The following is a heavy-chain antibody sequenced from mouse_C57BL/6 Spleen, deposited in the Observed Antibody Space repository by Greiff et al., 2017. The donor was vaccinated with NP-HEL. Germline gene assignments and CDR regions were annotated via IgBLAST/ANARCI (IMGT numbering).Heavy chain of an antibody. Sequence: QVQLQQPGAELVRPGTSVTLSCKASGYTFTSYWMHWVKQRPGPGLEWIGVIDPSASYTNYNHKFNGTATLTVDTSSSTAYMQRSSLTSEDSAVYYGARSTVVANWYFEVWGTGTTVTVSS. CDR3: ARSTVVANWYFEV. CDR1: GYTFTSYW. V-gene: IGHV1-59*01. CDR2: IDPSASYT. J-gene: IGHJ1*03. D-gene: IGHD1-1*01.